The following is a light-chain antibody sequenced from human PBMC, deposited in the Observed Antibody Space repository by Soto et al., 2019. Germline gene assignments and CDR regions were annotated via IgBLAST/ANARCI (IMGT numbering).Light chain of an antibody. CDR2: GAS. Sequence: ETVMTQSPATLSVSPGERATLSCRASQSVSANLVWYQQKPGQPPRLLIYGASTRASGTPARFSGSGSGTEFTPTISSLQSEDFAVYYCQQYNNWPPLTFGGGTKVEVK. CDR3: QQYNNWPPLT. J-gene: IGKJ4*01. V-gene: IGKV3-15*01. CDR1: QSVSAN.